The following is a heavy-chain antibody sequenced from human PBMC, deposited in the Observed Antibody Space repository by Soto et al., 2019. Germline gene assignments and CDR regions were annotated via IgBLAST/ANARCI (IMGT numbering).Heavy chain of an antibody. CDR3: ARAGYSYGHYYFDY. V-gene: IGHV4-61*01. CDR1: GGSVSSGSYY. D-gene: IGHD5-18*01. Sequence: PSETLSLTCTVSGGSVSSGSYYWSWIRQPPGKGLEWIGYIYYSGSTNYNPSLKSRVTISVDTSKNQFSLKLSSVTAADTAVYYCARAGYSYGHYYFDYWGQGTLVTVSS. J-gene: IGHJ4*02. CDR2: IYYSGST.